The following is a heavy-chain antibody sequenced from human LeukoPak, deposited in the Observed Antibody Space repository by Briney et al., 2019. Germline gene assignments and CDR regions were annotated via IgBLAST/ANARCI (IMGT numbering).Heavy chain of an antibody. D-gene: IGHD5-12*01. CDR2: ISYDGGNK. CDR3: AREDSGPSGYDVDY. CDR1: GFTFSGYA. Sequence: GRSLRLSCAASGFTFSGYAMHWVRQAPGKGLEWVAVISYDGGNKYYADSVKGRFTISRDNSKNTRYLQMNSLRAEDTAVYYCAREDSGPSGYDVDYWGQRTLVTVSS. J-gene: IGHJ4*02. V-gene: IGHV3-30*04.